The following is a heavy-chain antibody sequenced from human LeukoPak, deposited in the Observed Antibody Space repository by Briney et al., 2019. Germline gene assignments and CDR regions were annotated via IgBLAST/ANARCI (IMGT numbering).Heavy chain of an antibody. V-gene: IGHV3-30*18. Sequence: GGSLRLSCAGSGFTFSSYGVHWVRQAPGKGLEWVAAMSYDGRNKYYADSVKGRITISRDNSKNTQYLQMDSLRAEDTAVYYCAKDAYERDDYGDHLRDFMDVWGQGTTVTVSS. CDR1: GFTFSSYG. CDR2: MSYDGRNK. J-gene: IGHJ6*02. D-gene: IGHD4-17*01. CDR3: AKDAYERDDYGDHLRDFMDV.